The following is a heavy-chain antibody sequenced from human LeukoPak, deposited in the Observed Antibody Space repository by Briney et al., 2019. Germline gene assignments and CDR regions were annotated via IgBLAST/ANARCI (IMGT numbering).Heavy chain of an antibody. V-gene: IGHV3-21*01. Sequence: GGSLRLSCAASGFTFSSYSMNWVRQAPGKGLEWVSSISSSSSYIYYADSVKGRFTISRDNAKNSLYLQMNSLRAEDTAVYYCAKVVAVGAFDIWGQGTMVTVSS. D-gene: IGHD2-15*01. CDR2: ISSSSSYI. CDR1: GFTFSSYS. J-gene: IGHJ3*02. CDR3: AKVVAVGAFDI.